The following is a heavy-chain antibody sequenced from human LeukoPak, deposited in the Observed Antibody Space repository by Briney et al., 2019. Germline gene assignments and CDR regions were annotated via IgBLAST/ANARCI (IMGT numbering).Heavy chain of an antibody. CDR3: ARDYWLSIAARPGSVDY. V-gene: IGHV3-11*04. CDR1: GFTFSDYY. CDR2: ISSSGSTI. D-gene: IGHD6-6*01. J-gene: IGHJ4*02. Sequence: GGSLRLSCAASGFTFSDYYMSWIRQAPGKGLEWVSYISSSGSTIYYADSVKGRFTISRDNAKNSLYLQMNSLRAEDTAVYYCARDYWLSIAARPGSVDYWGRGTLVTVSS.